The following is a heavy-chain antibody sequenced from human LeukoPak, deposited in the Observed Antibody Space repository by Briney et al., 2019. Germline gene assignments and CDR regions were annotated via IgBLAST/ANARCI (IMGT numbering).Heavy chain of an antibody. CDR1: GGSISSSSYY. CDR3: ARRLGDSSGYYSPAGYYYMDV. V-gene: IGHV4-39*01. Sequence: SETLSLTCTVSGGSISSSSYYWGWIRQPPGKGLEWIGSIYYSGSTYYNPSLKSRVTISVDTSKNQFSLKLSSVTAADTAVYYCARRLGDSSGYYSPAGYYYMDVWGKGTTVTVSS. CDR2: IYYSGST. D-gene: IGHD3-22*01. J-gene: IGHJ6*03.